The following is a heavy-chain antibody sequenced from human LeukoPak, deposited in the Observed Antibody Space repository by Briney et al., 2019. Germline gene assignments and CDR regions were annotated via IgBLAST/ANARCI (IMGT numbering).Heavy chain of an antibody. D-gene: IGHD3-22*01. CDR2: INPSSGAT. CDR3: ARVTYDRSGYYNGIPY. V-gene: IGHV1-2*02. J-gene: IGHJ4*02. Sequence: ASVKVSCKASGYTFTGYFIHRVRQAPGQGLEWMGWINPSSGATNYAQNFQGRITLTREMSISTAYMEVSRLLSDDTAVYYCARVTYDRSGYYNGIPYWGQGTLVIVSS. CDR1: GYTFTGYF.